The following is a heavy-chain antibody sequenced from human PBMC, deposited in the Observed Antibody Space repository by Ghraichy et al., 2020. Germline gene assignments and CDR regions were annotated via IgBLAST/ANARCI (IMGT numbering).Heavy chain of an antibody. CDR1: GFSVSSYY. CDR3: ATGRDYSSRTPYDF. CDR2: MHADERT. J-gene: IGHJ4*02. V-gene: IGHV3-53*01. Sequence: GGSLRLSCAVSGFSVSSYYMNWIRQAPGRGLQWVSVMHADERTFYADTVKGRFTISRDNSKNTLYLQMNALRAEDTAVYYCATGRDYSSRTPYDFWGQGTLVTVSS. D-gene: IGHD3-10*01.